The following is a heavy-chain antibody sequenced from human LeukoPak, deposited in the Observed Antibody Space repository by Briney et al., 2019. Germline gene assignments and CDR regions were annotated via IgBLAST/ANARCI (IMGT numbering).Heavy chain of an antibody. CDR1: GGSFSGFY. V-gene: IGHV4-34*01. Sequence: PSETLSLTCAVYGGSFSGFYWSWIRQPPGKGLEWIGEINHSGSTNYNPSLKSRVTISVDTSKNQFSLKLSSVTAADTAVYYCARTPTYSSSIAARQEIDYWGQGTLVTVSS. CDR2: INHSGST. CDR3: ARTPTYSSSIAARQEIDY. J-gene: IGHJ4*02. D-gene: IGHD6-6*01.